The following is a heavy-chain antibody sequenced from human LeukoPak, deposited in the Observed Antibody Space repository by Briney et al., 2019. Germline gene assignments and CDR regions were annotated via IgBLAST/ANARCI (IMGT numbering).Heavy chain of an antibody. CDR1: VASISSYF. J-gene: IGHJ4*02. V-gene: IGHV4-59*01. Sequence: ASSTLSFSGTSSVASISSYFSTWLRQPPGKGLEWIGYSYYCGTTNYNPSLKSRVTISLDTSKHQFSLKLSSLTAADTCVYCCASGRPLSFDYWGQGTLVTVSS. D-gene: IGHD1-26*01. CDR3: ASGRPLSFDY. CDR2: SYYCGTT.